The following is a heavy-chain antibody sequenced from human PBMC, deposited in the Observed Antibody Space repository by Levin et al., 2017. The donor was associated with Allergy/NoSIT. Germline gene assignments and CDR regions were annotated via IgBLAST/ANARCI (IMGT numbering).Heavy chain of an antibody. J-gene: IGHJ4*02. V-gene: IGHV3-15*01. Sequence: GGSLRLSCVVSGFTVSEAWMHWVRQAPGKGLEWVGRVKRTRNGGTTDFSASVKGRFTISRDDSNNMFYLQMNSLTTEDAAVYYCETEGVGGNWGQGTRVTVSS. CDR1: GFTVSEAW. CDR2: VKRTRNGGTT. CDR3: ETEGVGGN. D-gene: IGHD4-23*01.